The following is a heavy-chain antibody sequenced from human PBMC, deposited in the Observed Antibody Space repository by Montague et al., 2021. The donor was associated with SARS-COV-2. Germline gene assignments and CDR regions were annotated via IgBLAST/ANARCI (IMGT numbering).Heavy chain of an antibody. V-gene: IGHV4-39*07. Sequence: SETLSLTCTVSGGSISSSSYYWGWIRQPPGKGLEWIGSIYYSGSTYYSPSLKSRVTISVDTSKNQFSLKLSSVTAADTAVYYCARDSAPSITIFGVVIRQQNPRYYYYGMDVWGQGTTVTVSS. CDR1: GGSISSSSYY. CDR2: IYYSGST. D-gene: IGHD3-3*01. J-gene: IGHJ6*02. CDR3: ARDSAPSITIFGVVIRQQNPRYYYYGMDV.